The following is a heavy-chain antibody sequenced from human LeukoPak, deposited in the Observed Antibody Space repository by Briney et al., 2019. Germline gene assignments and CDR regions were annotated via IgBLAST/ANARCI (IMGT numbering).Heavy chain of an antibody. CDR3: ARDLRTPGFFDY. Sequence: GGSLRLSCAASGFTFSTFWMSWVRQAPGEGLEWVANIKQDGSEKYYVDSVKGRFTISRDNAKNSLYLQMNSLRGEDTAVYYCARDLRTPGFFDYWGQGTLVTVSS. CDR1: GFTFSTFW. J-gene: IGHJ4*02. CDR2: IKQDGSEK. V-gene: IGHV3-7*01.